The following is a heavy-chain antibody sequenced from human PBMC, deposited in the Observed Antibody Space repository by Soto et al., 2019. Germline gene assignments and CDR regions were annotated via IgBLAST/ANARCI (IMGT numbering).Heavy chain of an antibody. CDR1: GFTVSSNY. CDR2: IYSGGST. CDR3: ARDRSGSYNGYFDY. Sequence: EVQLVETGGGLIQPGGSLRLSCAASGFTVSSNYMSWVRQAPGKGLEWVSVIYSGGSTYYADSVKGRFTISRDNSKNTLYLQMTSLRAEDTAVYYCARDRSGSYNGYFDYWGQGTLVTVSS. J-gene: IGHJ4*02. V-gene: IGHV3-53*02. D-gene: IGHD1-26*01.